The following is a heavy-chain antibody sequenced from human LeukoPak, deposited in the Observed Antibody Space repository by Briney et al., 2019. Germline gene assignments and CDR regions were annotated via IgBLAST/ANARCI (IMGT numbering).Heavy chain of an antibody. CDR2: IYYSGST. V-gene: IGHV4-30-4*01. CDR1: GGSISSGDYY. J-gene: IGHJ4*02. D-gene: IGHD6-13*01. Sequence: SQTLSLTCTVSGGSISSGDYYWSWIRQPPGKGLEWIGYIYYSGSTYYNPSLKSRVTISVDTSKNQFSLKLSSVTAADTALYYCARVIDVAAAGYFDSWGQGTQVTVSS. CDR3: ARVIDVAAAGYFDS.